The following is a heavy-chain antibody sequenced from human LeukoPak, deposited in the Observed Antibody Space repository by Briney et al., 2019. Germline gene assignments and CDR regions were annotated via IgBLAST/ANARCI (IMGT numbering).Heavy chain of an antibody. CDR3: EKDGDGYNARAFDI. J-gene: IGHJ3*02. CDR1: GFIFSSYA. Sequence: GGSLRLSCAASGFIFSSYAMSWVRQAPGKGLEWVSAISGSGGSTYYADSVKGRFTISRDNSKNTLYLQMNSMRAEDTAVYYCEKDGDGYNARAFDIWGQGTMVTVSS. D-gene: IGHD5-24*01. V-gene: IGHV3-23*01. CDR2: ISGSGGST.